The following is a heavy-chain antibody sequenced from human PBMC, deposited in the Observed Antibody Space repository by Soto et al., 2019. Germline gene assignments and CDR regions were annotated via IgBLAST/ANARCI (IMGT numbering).Heavy chain of an antibody. D-gene: IGHD3-9*01. Sequence: SETLSLTCTVSGGSISGTIYYWGWIRQPPGKGLEWIGEINHSGSTNYNPSLKSRVTISVDTSKNQFSLKLSSVTAADTAVYYCARKPLYDILTGYYVSYFDYWGQGTLVTVSS. CDR1: GGSISGTIYY. CDR3: ARKPLYDILTGYYVSYFDY. CDR2: INHSGST. V-gene: IGHV4-39*07. J-gene: IGHJ4*02.